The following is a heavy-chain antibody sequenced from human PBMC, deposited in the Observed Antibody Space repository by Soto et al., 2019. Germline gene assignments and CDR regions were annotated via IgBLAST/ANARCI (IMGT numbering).Heavy chain of an antibody. CDR2: IHHSGST. CDR3: AIMYSSSWYGYFQH. J-gene: IGHJ1*01. V-gene: IGHV4-4*02. CDR1: GGSISNRNW. D-gene: IGHD6-13*01. Sequence: SETLSLTCAVSGGSISNRNWWSWVRQPPGKGLEWIGGIHHSGSTNYNPSLKSRVTISVDTSKNQFSLKLSSVTAADTAVYYCAIMYSSSWYGYFQHWGQGTLVTVSS.